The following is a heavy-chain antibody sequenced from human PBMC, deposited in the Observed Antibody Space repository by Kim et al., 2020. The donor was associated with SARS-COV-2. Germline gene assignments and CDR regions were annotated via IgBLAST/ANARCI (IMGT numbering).Heavy chain of an antibody. Sequence: GESLKISCKGSGYSFTSYWISWVRQMPGKGLEWMGRIDPSDSYTNYSPSFQGHVTISADKSISTAYLRWSSLKASDTAMYYCARRPGPLPVDTPYYYYGMDVWGQGTTVTVSS. CDR3: ARRPGPLPVDTPYYYYGMDV. CDR1: GYSFTSYW. D-gene: IGHD5-18*01. J-gene: IGHJ6*02. CDR2: IDPSDSYT. V-gene: IGHV5-10-1*01.